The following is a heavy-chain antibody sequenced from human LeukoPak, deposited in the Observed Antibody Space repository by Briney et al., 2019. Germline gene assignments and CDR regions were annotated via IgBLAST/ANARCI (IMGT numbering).Heavy chain of an antibody. CDR1: GGSFSGYY. CDR3: ARVRRAAYYYYYMDV. V-gene: IGHV4-34*01. Sequence: PSETLSLTCAVYGGSFSGYYWSWIRQPPGKGLEWIGEINHSGSTNYNPSLKSRVTISVDTSKNQFSLKLSSVTAADTAVYYCARVRRAAYYYYYMDVWGKGTTVTVSS. D-gene: IGHD6-13*01. CDR2: INHSGST. J-gene: IGHJ6*03.